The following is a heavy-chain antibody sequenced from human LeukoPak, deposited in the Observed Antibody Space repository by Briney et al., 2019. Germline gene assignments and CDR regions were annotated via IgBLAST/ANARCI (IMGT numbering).Heavy chain of an antibody. CDR3: ARGSILGATTGYYFDY. V-gene: IGHV1-8*01. J-gene: IGHJ4*02. CDR2: MNPNSDNT. D-gene: IGHD1-26*01. CDR1: GYTFTSYD. Sequence: ASVKVSCKASGYTFTSYDINWVRQATGQGLEWMGWMNPNSDNTGYAQKFQGRVTMTRNTSISTAYMELSSLRSEDTAVYYCARGSILGATTGYYFDYWGQGTLVTVSS.